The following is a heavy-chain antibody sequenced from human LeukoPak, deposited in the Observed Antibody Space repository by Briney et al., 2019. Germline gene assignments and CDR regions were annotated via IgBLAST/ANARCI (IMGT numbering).Heavy chain of an antibody. CDR1: GYIFTDYW. Sequence: GESLKISCQVSGYIFTDYWIGWVRQMPGKGLEWMGIIYPGDSDTRYSPSFQGQVTISADKSISTAYLQWSSLKASDTAMYYCARRRNKGYYFDYWGQGTLVTVSS. J-gene: IGHJ4*02. D-gene: IGHD1-14*01. CDR2: IYPGDSDT. CDR3: ARRRNKGYYFDY. V-gene: IGHV5-51*01.